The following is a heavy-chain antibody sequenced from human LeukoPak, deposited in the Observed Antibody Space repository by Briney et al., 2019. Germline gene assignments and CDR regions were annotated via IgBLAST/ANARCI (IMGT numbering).Heavy chain of an antibody. D-gene: IGHD3-9*01. CDR3: ARSTIFDDAFDI. CDR2: IHGTGST. J-gene: IGHJ3*02. V-gene: IGHV4-4*02. Sequence: SGTLSLTCAVSGGSVSSSNWCSWVRQSPGKGLEWIAAIHGTGSTNYNPSLKSRVTISLDKAKNQFSLQLSSVTPEDTAVYYCARSTIFDDAFDIWGQGTMVTVSS. CDR1: GGSVSSSNW.